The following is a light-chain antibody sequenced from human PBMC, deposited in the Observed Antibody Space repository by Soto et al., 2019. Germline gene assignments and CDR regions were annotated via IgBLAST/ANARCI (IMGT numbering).Light chain of an antibody. J-gene: IGLJ1*01. V-gene: IGLV1-40*01. CDR3: QSYDDSLSGSRV. CDR1: SSNIGSTYD. CDR2: GNT. Sequence: QSVLTQPPSVSGAPGQRVTISCTGSSSNIGSTYDVQWYQQLPGTAPKLLIHGNTDRPSGVPDRFSGSKSGTSASLAITGLQADDEADYYCQSYDDSLSGSRVFGTGTKVTVL.